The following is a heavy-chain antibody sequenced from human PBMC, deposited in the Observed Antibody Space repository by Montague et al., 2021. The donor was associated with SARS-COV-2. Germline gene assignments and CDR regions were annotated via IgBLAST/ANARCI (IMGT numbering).Heavy chain of an antibody. D-gene: IGHD3-16*01. V-gene: IGHV4-39*01. CDR1: GGSISTNGYY. J-gene: IGHJ1*01. Sequence: SETLSLTCTVSGGSISTNGYYWGWLRQPPGKGLEWLASIYHTGAPNYNPSLKSRLTIHIDTPKSQFSLSLMSLSAEDMSLYYCVRHGGGSLDRWGQGTLVTVSS. CDR2: IYHTGAP. CDR3: VRHGGGSLDR.